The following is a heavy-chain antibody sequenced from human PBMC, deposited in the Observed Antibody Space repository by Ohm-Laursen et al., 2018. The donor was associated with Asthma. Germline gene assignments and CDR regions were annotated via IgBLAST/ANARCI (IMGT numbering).Heavy chain of an antibody. CDR2: ISWNSGSI. J-gene: IGHJ4*02. V-gene: IGHV3-9*01. Sequence: SLRLSCAASGFTFSNFAMHWVRQSPGKGLEWVSGISWNSGSIGYADSVKGRFTISRDNAKNSLYLQMNSLRGEDTALYYCARDSGWNALDYWGQGTLVSVSS. CDR3: ARDSGWNALDY. D-gene: IGHD1-1*01. CDR1: GFTFSNFA.